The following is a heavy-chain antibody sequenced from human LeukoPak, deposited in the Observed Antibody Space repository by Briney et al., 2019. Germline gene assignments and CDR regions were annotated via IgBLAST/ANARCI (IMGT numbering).Heavy chain of an antibody. Sequence: GGSLRLSCAASGFSFSSYWMHWVRQAPGKGLVWVSRINGDGSITRSADSVKDRFTISRDNAKNTLYLQMSSLGAEDTAVYWCARAGYGPGIYMDVWGKGTTVTISS. V-gene: IGHV3-74*01. CDR2: INGDGSIT. D-gene: IGHD3-10*01. CDR3: ARAGYGPGIYMDV. J-gene: IGHJ6*03. CDR1: GFSFSSYW.